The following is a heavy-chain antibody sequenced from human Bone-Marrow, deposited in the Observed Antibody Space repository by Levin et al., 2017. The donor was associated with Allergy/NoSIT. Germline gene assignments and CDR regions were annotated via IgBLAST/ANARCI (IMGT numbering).Heavy chain of an antibody. J-gene: IGHJ6*03. CDR1: GFTFSSYG. CDR2: IWYDGSNK. V-gene: IGHV3-33*01. D-gene: IGHD4-11*01. CDR3: ARDAMTTSDYYYYMDV. Sequence: GGSLRLSCAASGFTFSSYGMHWVRQAPGKGLEWVAVIWYDGSNKYYADSVKGRFTISRDNSKNTLYLQMNSLRAEDTAVYYCARDAMTTSDYYYYMDVWGKGTTVTVSS.